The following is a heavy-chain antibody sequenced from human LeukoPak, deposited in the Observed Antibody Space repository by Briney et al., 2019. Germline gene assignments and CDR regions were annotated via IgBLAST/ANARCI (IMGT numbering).Heavy chain of an antibody. Sequence: PSETLSLTCIVSGASINTHYWTWIRQPPGKGPEWIGYIYFSGSTTFNPSLKSRVTMSIDSSKNQFSLRLNSVTAADTAVYFCVREEVAGFHYWGQGTLVTVSS. CDR3: VREEVAGFHY. CDR1: GASINTHY. D-gene: IGHD5-12*01. CDR2: IYFSGST. V-gene: IGHV4-59*11. J-gene: IGHJ4*02.